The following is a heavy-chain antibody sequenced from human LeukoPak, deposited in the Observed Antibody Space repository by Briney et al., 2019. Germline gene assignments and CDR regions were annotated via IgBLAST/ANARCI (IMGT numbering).Heavy chain of an antibody. CDR1: GFTFSKYG. D-gene: IGHD6-19*01. CDR2: IIHSGGT. J-gene: IGHJ5*02. Sequence: GSLRLSCVASGFTFSKYGLHWVRQPPGKGLEWIGEIIHSGGTNYNPSLKSRVTMSVDRSKNQFSLEVTSVTAADTAVYYCARSHSSDWYTKDLWGQGTLVTVSS. CDR3: ARSHSSDWYTKDL. V-gene: IGHV4-34*12.